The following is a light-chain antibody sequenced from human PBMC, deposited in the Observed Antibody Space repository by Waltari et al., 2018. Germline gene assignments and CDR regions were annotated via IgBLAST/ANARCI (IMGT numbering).Light chain of an antibody. CDR2: DVS. V-gene: IGLV2-14*03. CDR3: SSYSTSITPYV. CDR1: SSDVGGYNY. Sequence: QSALTQPASVSGSPGQSITISCTGTSSDVGGYNYVSWYQQHPGTAPKLIIYDVSSRTSGVSKRFFGSKSGNTASLTISGLQAEDEAVYFCSSYSTSITPYVFGTGTKVTVL. J-gene: IGLJ1*01.